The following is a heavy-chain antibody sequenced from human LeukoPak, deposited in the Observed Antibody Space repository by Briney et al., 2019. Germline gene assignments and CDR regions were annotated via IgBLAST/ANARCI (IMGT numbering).Heavy chain of an antibody. CDR2: ISTSSDQR. J-gene: IGHJ4*02. CDR1: GYTFTSFG. Sequence: ASVKVSCKASGYTFTSFGIAWVRQAPGQGLEWVGWISTSSDQRRYAHMLQDRVTMTTDTSTSTAYMELRSLRSDGAGVYYCARDTNWQRDYWGQGTLVTVSS. D-gene: IGHD6-25*01. V-gene: IGHV1-18*01. CDR3: ARDTNWQRDY.